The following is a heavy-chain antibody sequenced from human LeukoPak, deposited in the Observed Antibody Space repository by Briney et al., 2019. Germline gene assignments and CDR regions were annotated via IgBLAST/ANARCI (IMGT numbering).Heavy chain of an antibody. Sequence: SESLSLTCAVYGGSFSGYYWSWIRQPPGKGLEWIGEINHSGSTNYNPSLKSRVTISVDKSKNQFSLKPSAVTAADTAVYYCASTRRAVAGPKSIDYWGQGTLVTVSS. J-gene: IGHJ4*02. CDR3: ASTRRAVAGPKSIDY. D-gene: IGHD6-19*01. CDR1: GGSFSGYY. V-gene: IGHV4-34*01. CDR2: INHSGST.